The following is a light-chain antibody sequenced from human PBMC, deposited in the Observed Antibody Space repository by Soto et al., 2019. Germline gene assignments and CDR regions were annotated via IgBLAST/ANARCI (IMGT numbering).Light chain of an antibody. CDR2: ASS. V-gene: IGKV1-39*01. J-gene: IGKJ5*01. Sequence: DIKMTQSASSLSASVADRVTITFRANLSISDYLNCYQQKPGKARKFLIYASSSLQSGVPSRFRVSGPGTDFTLTISSLQPEDFATYYCQQSYSTPTINFGKGTRLEI. CDR3: QQSYSTPTIN. CDR1: LSISDY.